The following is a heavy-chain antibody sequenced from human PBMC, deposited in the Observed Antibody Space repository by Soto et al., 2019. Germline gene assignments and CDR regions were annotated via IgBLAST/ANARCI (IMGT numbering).Heavy chain of an antibody. Sequence: GASVKVSCKASGYTFTSYAMHWVRQAPGQRLEWMGWINAGNGNTKYSQKFQGRVTITRDTSASTAYMELSSLRSEDTAVYYCARDLIRADIVVVPAAGYYYYMDVWGKGTTVTVSS. D-gene: IGHD2-2*01. CDR2: INAGNGNT. V-gene: IGHV1-3*01. CDR1: GYTFTSYA. J-gene: IGHJ6*03. CDR3: ARDLIRADIVVVPAAGYYYYMDV.